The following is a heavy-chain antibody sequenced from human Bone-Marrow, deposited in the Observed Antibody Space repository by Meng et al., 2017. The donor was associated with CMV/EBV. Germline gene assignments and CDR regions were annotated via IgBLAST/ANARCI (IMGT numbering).Heavy chain of an antibody. J-gene: IGHJ4*02. Sequence: GESLKISCAASGFTFNKYSMNWVRQAPGKGLEWVSLVSGSGVSTFYADSVKGRFTISRDNSKNTLYLQMNSLRAEDTAVYYCAKVFGVDYYDSSGYYYVDYFDYWGQGTLVTVSS. D-gene: IGHD3-22*01. CDR1: GFTFNKYS. V-gene: IGHV3-23*01. CDR3: AKVFGVDYYDSSGYYYVDYFDY. CDR2: VSGSGVST.